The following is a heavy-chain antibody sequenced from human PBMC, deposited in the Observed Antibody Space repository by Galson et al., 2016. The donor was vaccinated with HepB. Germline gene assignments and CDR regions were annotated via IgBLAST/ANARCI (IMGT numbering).Heavy chain of an antibody. CDR3: AKDVAPPAIAVPGTWGNWFDP. CDR2: ISYDGSNT. CDR1: GFTFNTYA. V-gene: IGHV3-30*04. D-gene: IGHD6-19*01. J-gene: IGHJ5*02. Sequence: SLRLSCAASGFTFNTYAMHWVRQAPGRGLEWVAVISYDGSNTYYADSVKGRFTISRDNSKNTLYLQMNSLRAEDTAVYYCAKDVAPPAIAVPGTWGNWFDPWGQGTLVTVSS.